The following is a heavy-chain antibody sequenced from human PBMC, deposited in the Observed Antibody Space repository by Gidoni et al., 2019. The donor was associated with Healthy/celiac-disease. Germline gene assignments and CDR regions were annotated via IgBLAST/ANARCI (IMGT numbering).Heavy chain of an antibody. J-gene: IGHJ6*02. CDR2: FDPEDGET. Sequence: GFDPEDGETIYAQKFQGRVTMTEDTSTDTAYMELSSLRSEDTAVYYCVAGGDFDWLLPSGRMDVWGQGTTVTVSS. D-gene: IGHD3-9*01. V-gene: IGHV1-24*01. CDR3: VAGGDFDWLLPSGRMDV.